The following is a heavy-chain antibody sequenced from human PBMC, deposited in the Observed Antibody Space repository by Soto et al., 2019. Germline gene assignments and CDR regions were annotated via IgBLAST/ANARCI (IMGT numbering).Heavy chain of an antibody. CDR2: IYYSGST. CDR1: GGSISSYY. D-gene: IGHD1-26*01. Sequence: SETLSLTCTVSGGSISSYYWNWIRQPAGKGLEWIGYIYYSGSTNYNPSLKSRVTISVDTSKNQFSLKLSSVTAADTAVYYCARALQIYSGSRYYFDYWGQGTLVTGSS. CDR3: ARALQIYSGSRYYFDY. V-gene: IGHV4-59*01. J-gene: IGHJ4*02.